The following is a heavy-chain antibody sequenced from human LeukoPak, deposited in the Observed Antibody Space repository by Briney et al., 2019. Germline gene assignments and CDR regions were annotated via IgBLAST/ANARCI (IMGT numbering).Heavy chain of an antibody. D-gene: IGHD3-10*01. CDR1: GGSISSRNW. J-gene: IGHJ4*02. CDR2: IYHSGST. V-gene: IGHV4-4*02. CDR3: ARDRVGFGYEFDY. Sequence: SETLSLTCAVSGGSISSRNWWSWVRQPPGKGLEWIGEIYHSGSTNYNPSLKSRVTISVDTSKNQFSLKLSSVTAADTAVYYCARDRVGFGYEFDYWGQGTLVTVSS.